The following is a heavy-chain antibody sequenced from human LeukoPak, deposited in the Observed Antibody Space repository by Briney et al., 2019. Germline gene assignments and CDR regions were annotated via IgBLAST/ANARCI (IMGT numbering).Heavy chain of an antibody. CDR2: INHSGST. CDR3: EYSSGYQQK. D-gene: IGHD3-22*01. CDR1: GGSFSDYY. V-gene: IGHV4-34*01. J-gene: IGHJ1*01. Sequence: PSETLSLTCAVYGGSFSDYYWSWIRQPPGKGLEWIGEINHSGSTNYNPPLKSRVTISVDTSKNHFSLKLSSVTAADTAVYYCEYSSGYQQKWGQGTLVTVSS.